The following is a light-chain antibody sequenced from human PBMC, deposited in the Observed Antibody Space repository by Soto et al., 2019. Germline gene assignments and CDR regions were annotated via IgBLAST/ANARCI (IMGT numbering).Light chain of an antibody. V-gene: IGLV2-14*01. J-gene: IGLJ1*01. Sequence: QSVLAQPASVSGSPGQSITISCTGTSSDVGGFNYVSWYQQQPGKAPKFMIYDVSNRPSGVSNRFSGSKSGNTASLTISGLQAEDEADDYCCSYTTSNTRQIVFGTG. CDR1: SSDVGGFNY. CDR2: DVS. CDR3: CSYTTSNTRQIV.